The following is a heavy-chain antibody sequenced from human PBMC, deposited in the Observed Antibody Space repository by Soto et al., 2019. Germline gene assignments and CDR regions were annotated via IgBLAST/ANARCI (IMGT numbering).Heavy chain of an antibody. V-gene: IGHV1-2*04. J-gene: IGHJ3*02. CDR3: ARGRYCSSTSCFYAFDI. CDR1: GYTFTGYY. Sequence: ASVKVSCKASGYTFTGYYVHWVRQAPGQGLEWMGRINPNSGGTNYAQKFQGWVTMTRDTSISTAYMELSRLRSDDTAVYYCARGRYCSSTSCFYAFDIWGQGTMVTVS. D-gene: IGHD2-2*01. CDR2: INPNSGGT.